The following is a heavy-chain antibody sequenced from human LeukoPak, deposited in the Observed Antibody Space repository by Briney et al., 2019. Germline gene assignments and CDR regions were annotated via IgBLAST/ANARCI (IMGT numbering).Heavy chain of an antibody. CDR2: MNPNSGNT. CDR1: GYTFTSYD. Sequence: ASVKVSCKASGYTFTSYDINWVRQATGQGLEWMGWMNPNSGNTGYAQKFQGRVTMTRNTSISTAYMELSSLRSEDTAAYYCAHLLAPPKGRKFDPWGQGTLVTVSS. CDR3: AHLLAPPKGRKFDP. V-gene: IGHV1-8*01. J-gene: IGHJ5*02. D-gene: IGHD3-10*01.